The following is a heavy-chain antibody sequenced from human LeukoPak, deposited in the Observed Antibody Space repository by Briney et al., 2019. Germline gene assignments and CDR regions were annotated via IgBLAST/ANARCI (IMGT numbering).Heavy chain of an antibody. CDR1: GYTFTSYY. D-gene: IGHD2-2*01. CDR3: ARGGGYCSSTSCYGVQFDY. J-gene: IGHJ4*02. V-gene: IGHV1-46*01. CDR2: INPSGGST. Sequence: GASVKVSCKASGYTFTSYYMHWVRQAPGQGLEWLGIINPSGGSTSYAQKFQGRVTMTRDMSTSTVYMELSSLRSEDTAVYYCARGGGYCSSTSCYGVQFDYWGQGTLVTVSS.